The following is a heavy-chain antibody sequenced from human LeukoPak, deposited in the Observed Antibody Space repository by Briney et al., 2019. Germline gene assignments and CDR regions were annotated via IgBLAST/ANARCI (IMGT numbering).Heavy chain of an antibody. D-gene: IGHD1-26*01. J-gene: IGHJ4*02. CDR1: GYTFTSYY. CDR2: INPRDGST. CDR3: AREGIVGATLFDY. V-gene: IGHV1-46*01. Sequence: ASVKVSCKASGYTFTSYYMHWVRQAPGQGLEWMGIINPRDGSTSYAQKFQGRVTVTRDTSTSTVHMELSGLRSEDTAVYYCAREGIVGATLFDYWGQGTLVTVSS.